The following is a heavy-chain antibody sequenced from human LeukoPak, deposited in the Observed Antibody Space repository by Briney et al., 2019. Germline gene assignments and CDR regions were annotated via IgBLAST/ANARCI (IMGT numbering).Heavy chain of an antibody. CDR2: ISYDGSNK. CDR1: GFTFSSYA. D-gene: IGHD5-18*01. V-gene: IGHV3-30-3*01. J-gene: IGHJ4*02. CDR3: ARGGYHAYYLDY. Sequence: GGSLRLSCAASGFTFSSYAMHWVRQAPGKGLEWVAVISYDGSNKYYADSVKGRFTISRDNSKNTLYLQMNSLRVEDTAVYYCARGGYHAYYLDYWGQGSLVTVSS.